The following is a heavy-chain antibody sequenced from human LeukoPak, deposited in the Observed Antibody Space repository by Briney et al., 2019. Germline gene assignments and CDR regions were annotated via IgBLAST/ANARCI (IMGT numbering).Heavy chain of an antibody. CDR3: AREPVISYYGSGSPPHWFDP. J-gene: IGHJ5*02. V-gene: IGHV3-7*01. CDR2: IKQDGSGK. CDR1: GFTFSSYW. D-gene: IGHD3-10*01. Sequence: PGGSLRLSCAASGFTFSSYWMSWVRQAPGKGLEWVANIKQDGSGKYYVDSVKGRLTISRDNAKNSLYLQMNSLRAEDTAVYYCAREPVISYYGSGSPPHWFDPWGQGTLVTVSS.